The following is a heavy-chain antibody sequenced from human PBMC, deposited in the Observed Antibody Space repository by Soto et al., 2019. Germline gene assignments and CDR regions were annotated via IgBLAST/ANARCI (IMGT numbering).Heavy chain of an antibody. J-gene: IGHJ4*02. Sequence: QVQLVQSGAEVKKPGSSVKVSCKASGGTFSSYPISWVRQAPGQGLEWMGRIIPILGIANYAQKFQGRVTITADKSTSTAYMELSSLRSEDTAVYYCARGLWFGEFYYFDYWGQGTLVTVSS. CDR2: IIPILGIA. V-gene: IGHV1-69*02. CDR3: ARGLWFGEFYYFDY. D-gene: IGHD3-10*01. CDR1: GGTFSSYP.